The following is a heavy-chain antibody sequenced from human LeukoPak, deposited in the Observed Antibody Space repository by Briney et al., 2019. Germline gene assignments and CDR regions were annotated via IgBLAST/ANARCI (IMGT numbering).Heavy chain of an antibody. J-gene: IGHJ5*02. Sequence: GASVKVSCKASGYTFTSYDINWVRQATGQGLEWMGWMNPNSGNTGYAQKFQGRVTMTRNTSISTAYMELSSLRSEDTAVYYCARGPLQQLVRRGWFDPWGQGTLVTVSS. CDR1: GYTFTSYD. V-gene: IGHV1-8*01. D-gene: IGHD6-13*01. CDR3: ARGPLQQLVRRGWFDP. CDR2: MNPNSGNT.